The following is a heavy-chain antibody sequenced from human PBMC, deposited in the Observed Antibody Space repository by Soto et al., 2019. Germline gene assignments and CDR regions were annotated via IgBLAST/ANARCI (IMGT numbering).Heavy chain of an antibody. Sequence: EVQLVESEGGLVQPGGSLRLSCAASGFSVGTNYMNWVRRAPGKGLEWVSLIYSGGDTYYADSVKGRFTISRDKSKNTVYLQMNSLRAEDTAVYYCAKDPFGGGGDSWGQGTLVTVSS. D-gene: IGHD3-16*01. CDR2: IYSGGDT. CDR3: AKDPFGGGGDS. J-gene: IGHJ4*02. V-gene: IGHV3-66*01. CDR1: GFSVGTNY.